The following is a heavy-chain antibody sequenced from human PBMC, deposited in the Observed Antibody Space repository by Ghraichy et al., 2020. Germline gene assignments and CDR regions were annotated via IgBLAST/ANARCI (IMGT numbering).Heavy chain of an antibody. J-gene: IGHJ6*03. Sequence: GGSLRLSCEASGFTFSSYAMYWVRQAPGKGLEWVTFIRYDGNIKYYADSVKGRFTVSRDNSKNTLYLHMNSLRVEDSAIYFCAKSLLVYIDAWGKGPLVTVSS. V-gene: IGHV3-30*02. D-gene: IGHD2-15*01. CDR3: AKSLLVYIDA. CDR1: GFTFSSYA. CDR2: IRYDGNIK.